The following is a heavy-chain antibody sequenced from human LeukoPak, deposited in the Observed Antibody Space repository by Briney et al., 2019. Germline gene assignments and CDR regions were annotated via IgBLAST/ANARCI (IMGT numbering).Heavy chain of an antibody. CDR1: GFTFSSFD. J-gene: IGHJ6*03. Sequence: GGSLRLSCAASGFTFSSFDMHWVRQPTGQGLEWVSTIGTASDTYYPGSVEGRFALSRDNAKSSLYLQMNSLTAGDTAVYYCARGPPRGKYYYMDVWGKGTTVTVSS. CDR2: IGTASDT. D-gene: IGHD1-1*01. CDR3: ARGPPRGKYYYMDV. V-gene: IGHV3-13*01.